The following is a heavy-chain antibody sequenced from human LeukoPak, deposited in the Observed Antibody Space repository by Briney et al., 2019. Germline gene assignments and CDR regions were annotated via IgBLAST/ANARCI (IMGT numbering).Heavy chain of an antibody. CDR3: ARDGELYLAYFDY. CDR1: GGSISNYY. J-gene: IGHJ4*02. CDR2: IYTSGGA. D-gene: IGHD1-26*01. V-gene: IGHV4-4*07. Sequence: SETLSLTCTVSGGSISNYYWSWIRQPAGKGLEWIGRIYTSGGANYNPSLKSRVTMSVDTSKNQFSLKMSFVTAADTAVYYCARDGELYLAYFDYWGQGTLVTVSS.